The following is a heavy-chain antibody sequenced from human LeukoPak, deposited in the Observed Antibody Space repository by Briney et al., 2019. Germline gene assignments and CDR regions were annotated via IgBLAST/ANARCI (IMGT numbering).Heavy chain of an antibody. V-gene: IGHV1-8*01. Sequence: ASVKLSCKASGYTFTSYDINWVRHATGQGLEWMGCINPNSGNTGYAQKFQGRVTMTRNTSISTAYMELSSLRSEDTAVYYCARVGWLLSYYGMDDWGQGTTVTVSS. D-gene: IGHD5-12*01. CDR3: ARVGWLLSYYGMDD. J-gene: IGHJ6*02. CDR2: INPNSGNT. CDR1: GYTFTSYD.